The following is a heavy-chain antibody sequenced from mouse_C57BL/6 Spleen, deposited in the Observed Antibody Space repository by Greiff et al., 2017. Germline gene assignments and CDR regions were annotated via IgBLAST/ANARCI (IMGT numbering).Heavy chain of an antibody. Sequence: EVQLQQSVAELVRPGASVKLSCTASGFNIKNTYMHWVKQRPEQGLEWIGRIDPANGNTKYAPKFPGKATITADTSSNTAYLQLSSLTSEDTAIYYWALDYYGSSPDWYFDVWGTGTTVTVSS. J-gene: IGHJ1*03. CDR2: IDPANGNT. CDR3: ALDYYGSSPDWYFDV. V-gene: IGHV14-3*01. D-gene: IGHD1-1*01. CDR1: GFNIKNTY.